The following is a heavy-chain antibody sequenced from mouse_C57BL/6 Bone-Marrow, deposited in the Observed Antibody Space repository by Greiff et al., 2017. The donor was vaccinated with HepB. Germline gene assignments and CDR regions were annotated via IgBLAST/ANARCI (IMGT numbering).Heavy chain of an antibody. J-gene: IGHJ2*01. Sequence: EVNVVESGEGLVKPGGSLKLSCAASGFTFSSYAMSWVRQTPEKRLEWVAYISSGGDYIYYADTVKGRFTISRDNARNTLYLQMSSLKSEDTAMYYCTRVYDGYYLYYFDYWGQGTTLTVSS. D-gene: IGHD2-3*01. CDR2: ISSGGDYI. V-gene: IGHV5-9-1*02. CDR1: GFTFSSYA. CDR3: TRVYDGYYLYYFDY.